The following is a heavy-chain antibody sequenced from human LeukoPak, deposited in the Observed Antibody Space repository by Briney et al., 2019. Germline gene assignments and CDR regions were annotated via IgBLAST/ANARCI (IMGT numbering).Heavy chain of an antibody. V-gene: IGHV1-18*01. CDR1: GYTFTSYG. Sequence: ASVKVSCKASGYTFTSYGISWARQAPGQGLEWMGWISAYNGNTNYAQKLQGRVTMTTDTSTSTAYMELRSLRSDDTAVYYCARRPYDYDILTGYYTTVGLDIWGQGTMVTVSS. D-gene: IGHD3-9*01. CDR2: ISAYNGNT. CDR3: ARRPYDYDILTGYYTTVGLDI. J-gene: IGHJ3*02.